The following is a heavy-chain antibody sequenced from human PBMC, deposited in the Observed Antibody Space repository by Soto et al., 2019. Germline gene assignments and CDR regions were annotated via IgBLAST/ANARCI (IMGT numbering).Heavy chain of an antibody. CDR3: ARHCPGGGRLTAYYFDY. J-gene: IGHJ4*02. Sequence: TSETLSLTCTVAGGSISSYCWSRIRQPPGKGLEWIGYIYYSGSTNHNPSLKSRVTISVDTSKNQFSLKLSSVTAADTAVYYCARHCPGGGRLTAYYFDYWGQGTLVTVSS. V-gene: IGHV4-59*08. CDR2: IYYSGST. CDR1: GGSISSYC. D-gene: IGHD1-1*01.